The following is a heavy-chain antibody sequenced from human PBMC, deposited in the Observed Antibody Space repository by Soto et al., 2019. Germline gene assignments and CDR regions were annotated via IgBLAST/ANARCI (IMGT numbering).Heavy chain of an antibody. CDR1: GLSLSNGKLG. D-gene: IGHD2-2*01. CDR2: IFSNDDK. V-gene: IGHV2-26*01. Sequence: QVTLKESGPVLVKPTETLTLTCTVSGLSLSNGKLGVSWIRQPPGKALEWLAHIFSNDDKSYSTSLRSRVTISKDTSRRQVVLTMTNMDPLDSAKYYCALIKDCSRTDCYLASFDPWGQGTLVTVSS. J-gene: IGHJ5*02. CDR3: ALIKDCSRTDCYLASFDP.